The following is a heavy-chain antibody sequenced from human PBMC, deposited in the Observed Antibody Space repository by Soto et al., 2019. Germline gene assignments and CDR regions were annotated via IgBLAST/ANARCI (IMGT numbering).Heavy chain of an antibody. D-gene: IGHD5-18*01. Sequence: PSETLDLTCTVSGGSISISSYYWGWFRQPPGKGLEWIGSIYYSGSTYYNPSLKSRVTISVDTSKNQFSLKLSSVTAADTAVYYCACIFSGGYGYGFYYNCMDVWCQGTMVTVSS. CDR3: ACIFSGGYGYGFYYNCMDV. V-gene: IGHV4-39*01. CDR2: IYYSGST. J-gene: IGHJ6*02. CDR1: GGSISISSYY.